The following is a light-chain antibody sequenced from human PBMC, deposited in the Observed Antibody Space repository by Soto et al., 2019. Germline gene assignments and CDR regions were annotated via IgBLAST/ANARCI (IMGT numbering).Light chain of an antibody. J-gene: IGKJ3*01. Sequence: EIVLTQSPATLSLSPGERATLSCRASQSVSSYLAWYQQKPGQAPRLLIYDASNRATGIPARFSGSWSGTEFTLTISSLEPEDFAVDYGQHRSNWPTFGPGTKVDIK. CDR2: DAS. CDR1: QSVSSY. V-gene: IGKV3-11*01. CDR3: QHRSNWPT.